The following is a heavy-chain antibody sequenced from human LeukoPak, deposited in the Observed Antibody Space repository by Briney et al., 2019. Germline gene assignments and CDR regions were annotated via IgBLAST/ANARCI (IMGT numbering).Heavy chain of an antibody. CDR3: ARAAEYYYDSSGSFNWFDP. V-gene: IGHV3-48*01. J-gene: IGHJ5*02. CDR2: ISISSSTI. Sequence: PGGSLRLSCAASGFTFSSFGMNWVRQAPGKGLEWISYISISSSTIYYADSVKGRFTISRDNAKNSLYLQMNSLRAEDTAVYYCARAAEYYYDSSGSFNWFDPWGQGTLVTVSS. CDR1: GFTFSSFG. D-gene: IGHD3-22*01.